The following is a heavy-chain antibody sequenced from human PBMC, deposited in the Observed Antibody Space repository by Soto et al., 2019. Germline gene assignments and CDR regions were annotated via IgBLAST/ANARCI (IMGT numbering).Heavy chain of an antibody. J-gene: IGHJ3*02. CDR2: KYYSGST. V-gene: IGHV4-39*01. Sequence: SETLSLTCTVSGGSINTGSYYWGWIRQPPGKGLEWIGSKYYSGSTYYNPSLKSRVTISVDTSRNQFSLNLTSVTAADTAIYYCARRLASASGNRAFDIWGQGTMVTVSS. CDR3: ARRLASASGNRAFDI. CDR1: GGSINTGSYY. D-gene: IGHD3-10*01.